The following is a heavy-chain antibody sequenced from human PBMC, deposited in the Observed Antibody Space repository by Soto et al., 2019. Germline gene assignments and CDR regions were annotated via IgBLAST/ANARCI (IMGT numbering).Heavy chain of an antibody. V-gene: IGHV5-51*01. Sequence: GESLKISCKGSGYSFTSYWIGWVRQMPGKGLEWMGIIYPGDSDTRYSPSFQGQVTISADKSISTAYLQWGSLKASDTAMYYCARSCSGGSCYYGPGAFDIWGQGTMVTVSS. CDR2: IYPGDSDT. CDR3: ARSCSGGSCYYGPGAFDI. D-gene: IGHD2-15*01. J-gene: IGHJ3*02. CDR1: GYSFTSYW.